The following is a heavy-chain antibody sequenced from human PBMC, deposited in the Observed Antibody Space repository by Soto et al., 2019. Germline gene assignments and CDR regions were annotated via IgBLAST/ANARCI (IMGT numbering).Heavy chain of an antibody. J-gene: IGHJ6*02. CDR2: IIPVFGTV. D-gene: IGHD3-9*01. CDR3: ARGDATKIVVTTYYAMDV. V-gene: IGHV1-69*12. CDR1: GGSLSNYG. Sequence: QVQLVQSGAEVKKPGSSVKVSCKASGGSLSNYGISWVRQAPGQGLEWMGGIIPVFGTVNYAQKFQGRVTITADESTSIVYMDVTSLRSEDTAVYYCARGDATKIVVTTYYAMDVWGQGTTVTVSS.